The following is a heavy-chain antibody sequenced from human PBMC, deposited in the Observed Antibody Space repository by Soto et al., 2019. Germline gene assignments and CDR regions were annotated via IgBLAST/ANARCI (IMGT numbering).Heavy chain of an antibody. CDR1: GYTFTSYG. Sequence: ASVKASCKASGYTFTSYGISWVRQAPGQVLEWMGWISAYSGNTNYAQKLQGRVTMTTDTSTSTAYMELRSLRSDDTAVYYCARPFYGSVPGGWFEPWGQGTMVTVSS. CDR3: ARPFYGSVPGGWFEP. V-gene: IGHV1-18*04. D-gene: IGHD3-10*01. J-gene: IGHJ5*02. CDR2: ISAYSGNT.